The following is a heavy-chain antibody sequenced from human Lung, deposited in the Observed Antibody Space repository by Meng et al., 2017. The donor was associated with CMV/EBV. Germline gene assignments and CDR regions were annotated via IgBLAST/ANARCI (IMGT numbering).Heavy chain of an antibody. D-gene: IGHD6-25*01. V-gene: IGHV7-4-1*02. CDR2: INTNTGKP. CDR1: GYTFTTYG. CDR3: ARDSEAADY. Sequence: QVQLVQSGSELKKPGASVRISCKASGYTFTTYGMNWVRQAPGQGLEWMGWINTNTGKPTYAQGLTGRFVFSLDTSDSTAYLQISSLKAEDTAVYYCARDSEAADYWGQGTLVTVSS. J-gene: IGHJ4*02.